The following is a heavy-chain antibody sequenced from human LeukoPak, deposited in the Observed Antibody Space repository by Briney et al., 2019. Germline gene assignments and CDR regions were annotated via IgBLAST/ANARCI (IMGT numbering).Heavy chain of an antibody. CDR2: IYSGGST. D-gene: IGHD6-19*01. CDR1: GFTVSSNY. Sequence: GSLRLSCAASGFTVSSNYMSWVRQAPGKGLEWVSVIYSGGSTYYADSVKGRFTISRDNSKNTLYLQMNSLRAEDTAVYYCARVSYSSGFLDAFDIWGQGTMVTVSS. CDR3: ARVSYSSGFLDAFDI. J-gene: IGHJ3*02. V-gene: IGHV3-53*01.